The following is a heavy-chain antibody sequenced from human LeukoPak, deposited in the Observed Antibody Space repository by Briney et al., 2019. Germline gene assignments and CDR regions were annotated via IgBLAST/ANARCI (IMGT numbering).Heavy chain of an antibody. CDR3: AKLKRITMIVVVIRGAFDI. D-gene: IGHD3-22*01. J-gene: IGHJ3*02. V-gene: IGHV4-59*08. Sequence: PSETLSLTCTVSGGSISSYYWSWIRQPPGKGLEWIGYIYYSGSTNYNPSLKSRVTISVDTSKNQFSLKLSSVTAADTAVYYCAKLKRITMIVVVIRGAFDIWGQGTMVTVSS. CDR2: IYYSGST. CDR1: GGSISSYY.